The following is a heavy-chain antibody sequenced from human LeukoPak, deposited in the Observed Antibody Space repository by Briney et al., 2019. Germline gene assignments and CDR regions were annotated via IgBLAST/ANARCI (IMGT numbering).Heavy chain of an antibody. CDR2: INPNSGGT. CDR1: GYTFTGYY. CDR3: ARERVYCSSTSCYDGASRYGMDV. J-gene: IGHJ6*02. V-gene: IGHV1-2*02. D-gene: IGHD2-2*01. Sequence: ASVKVSCKASGYTFTGYYMDWVRQAPGQGLEWMGWINPNSGGTNYAQKFQGRVTMTRDTSISTAYMELSRLRSDDTAVYYCARERVYCSSTSCYDGASRYGMDVWGQGTTVTVSS.